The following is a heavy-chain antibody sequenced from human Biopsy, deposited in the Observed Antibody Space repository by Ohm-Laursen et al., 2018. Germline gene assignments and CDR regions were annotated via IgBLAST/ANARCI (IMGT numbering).Heavy chain of an antibody. CDR2: IFPIVGTE. V-gene: IGHV1-69*11. CDR1: GDTSRNLA. D-gene: IGHD3-10*01. J-gene: IGHJ6*02. CDR3: ARGSGSYSRVMDV. Sequence: SSVKVSCKASGDTSRNLARNWVRQAPGQGLEWVGRIFPIVGTEDHALKFKDRITINADESTNTAYMELSSLRSEDTAIYYCARGSGSYSRVMDVWGRGTTVIVSS.